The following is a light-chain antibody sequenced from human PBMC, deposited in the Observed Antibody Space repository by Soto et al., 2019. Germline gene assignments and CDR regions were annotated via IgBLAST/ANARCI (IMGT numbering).Light chain of an antibody. J-gene: IGKJ5*01. CDR3: QQLDSYPIT. CDR1: QGISSF. V-gene: IGKV1-9*01. CDR2: AAS. Sequence: DIQLTQSPSFLSVSVGDRVTITCRASQGISSFLAWYQQKPGKAPKLLIYAASTLQSGVPSRFSGSGSGTEFTLTISSLQPEDFATYYCQQLDSYPITFGQGTRLEIK.